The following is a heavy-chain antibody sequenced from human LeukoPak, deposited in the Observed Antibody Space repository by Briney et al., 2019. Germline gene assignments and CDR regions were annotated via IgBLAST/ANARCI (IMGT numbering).Heavy chain of an antibody. Sequence: PSETLSLTCTVSGGSIRSGSYYWSWIRQPAGKGLEWIGRVFTSGTTNYNPSLKSRVTISVDTSKNQFSLKLSSVTAADTAVYYCAKEGTDFWSGHYQYFQHWGQGTLVTVSS. CDR1: GGSIRSGSYY. J-gene: IGHJ1*01. CDR3: AKEGTDFWSGHYQYFQH. D-gene: IGHD3-3*01. CDR2: VFTSGTT. V-gene: IGHV4-61*02.